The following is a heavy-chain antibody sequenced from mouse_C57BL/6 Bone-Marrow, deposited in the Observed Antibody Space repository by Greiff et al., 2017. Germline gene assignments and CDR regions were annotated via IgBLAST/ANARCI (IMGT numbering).Heavy chain of an antibody. CDR3: ARRGLPNGYDDAMDY. V-gene: IGHV1-55*01. Sequence: QVQLKQPGAELVKPGASVKMSCKASGYTFTSYWITWVKQRPGQGLEWIGDIYPGSGSTNYNEKFKSKATLTVDTSSSTAYMQLSSLTSEDSAVYYCARRGLPNGYDDAMDYWGQGTSVTVSS. J-gene: IGHJ4*01. CDR2: IYPGSGST. CDR1: GYTFTSYW. D-gene: IGHD2-2*01.